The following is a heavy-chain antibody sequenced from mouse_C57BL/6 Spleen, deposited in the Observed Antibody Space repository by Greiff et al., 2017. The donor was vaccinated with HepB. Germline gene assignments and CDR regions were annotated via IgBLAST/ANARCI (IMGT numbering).Heavy chain of an antibody. D-gene: IGHD1-1*01. CDR3: ARVLITTVVATWGDFDY. CDR1: GYTFTSYW. V-gene: IGHV1-72*01. CDR2: IDPNSGGT. J-gene: IGHJ2*01. Sequence: VQLQQPGAELVKPGASVKLSCKASGYTFTSYWMHWVKQRPGRGLEWIGRIDPNSGGTKYNEKFKSKATLTVDKPSSTAYMQLSSLTSEDSAVYYCARVLITTVVATWGDFDYWGQGTTLTVSS.